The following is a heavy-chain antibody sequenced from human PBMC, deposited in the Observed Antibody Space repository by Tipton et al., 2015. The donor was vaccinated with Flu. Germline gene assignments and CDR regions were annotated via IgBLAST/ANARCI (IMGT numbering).Heavy chain of an antibody. CDR2: IIPIFGPS. Sequence: QLVQSGAEVKKPGSSVTVSCKVSGGNLRSFAISWVRQAPGQGLAWMGGIIPIFGPSEYAQRFQGRVTISLDESTTTAYLELINLRFEDTAVYYCARERYEVWSGCVVDWGQGTLGTVS. V-gene: IGHV1-69*01. J-gene: IGHJ4*02. D-gene: IGHD3-3*01. CDR1: GGNLRSFA. CDR3: ARERYEVWSGCVVD.